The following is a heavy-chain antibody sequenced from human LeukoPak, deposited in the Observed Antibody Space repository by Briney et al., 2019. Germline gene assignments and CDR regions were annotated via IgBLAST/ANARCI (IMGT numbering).Heavy chain of an antibody. V-gene: IGHV3-23*01. J-gene: IGHJ4*02. Sequence: GGSLRLSCAASGFTFTTYAMSWVRQAPGKGLEWVSAISGSGGSTYYADSVKGRFTISRDNSKNTLYLQMNSLRAEDTAVYYCAKGNDYYGSGSFDYWGQGTLVTVSS. CDR1: GFTFTTYA. CDR2: ISGSGGST. D-gene: IGHD3-10*01. CDR3: AKGNDYYGSGSFDY.